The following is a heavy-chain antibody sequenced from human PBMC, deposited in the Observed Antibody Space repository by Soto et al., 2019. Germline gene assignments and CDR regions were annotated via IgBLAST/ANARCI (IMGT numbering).Heavy chain of an antibody. Sequence: QVQLQESGPGLVKSSQTLSLTCTVSGGSFSSADYYWNWIRQPPGKGLEWIGHISYSGRTSYNPTLKTRVIISLDTSKNQFSLKLRSVTAADTAMYYCSRIPTLNSPAPFDSWGQGTLVTVSS. CDR3: SRIPTLNSPAPFDS. CDR2: ISYSGRT. D-gene: IGHD1-26*01. J-gene: IGHJ4*02. CDR1: GGSFSSADYY. V-gene: IGHV4-30-4*01.